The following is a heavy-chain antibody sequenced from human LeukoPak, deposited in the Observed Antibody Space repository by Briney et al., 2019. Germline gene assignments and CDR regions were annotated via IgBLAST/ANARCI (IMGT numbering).Heavy chain of an antibody. V-gene: IGHV4-39*01. CDR2: IYYSGST. CDR1: GGSISSSSYY. D-gene: IGHD5-24*01. J-gene: IGHJ4*02. Sequence: SEALSLTCTVSGGSISSSSYYWGWIRQPPGKGLEWIGSIYYSGSTYYNPSLKSRVTISVDTSKNQFSLKLSSVTAADTAVYYCALRDGYNYSFDYWGQGTLVTVSS. CDR3: ALRDGYNYSFDY.